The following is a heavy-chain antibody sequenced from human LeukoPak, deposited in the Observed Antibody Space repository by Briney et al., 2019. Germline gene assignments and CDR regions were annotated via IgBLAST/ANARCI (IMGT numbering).Heavy chain of an antibody. Sequence: GGSLRLSCAASGFTFSSYAMSWLRQAPGKGLEWVSALSGSGGSTYSADSVKGRFTISRDNSRTPLYLQMNSLRAEDTAVYYCAKDSSQTPYYFDYWGQGTLVTVSS. CDR1: GFTFSSYA. J-gene: IGHJ4*02. CDR2: LSGSGGST. CDR3: AKDSSQTPYYFDY. V-gene: IGHV3-23*01.